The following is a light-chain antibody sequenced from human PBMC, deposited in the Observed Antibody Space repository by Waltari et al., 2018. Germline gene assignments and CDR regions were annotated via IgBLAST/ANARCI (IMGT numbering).Light chain of an antibody. J-gene: IGKJ1*01. CDR3: QQYNSYRT. Sequence: DIQMTQSPSTLSASIGDRVTITCRASQSISSWLAWYQQKPGKAPKLLIYKASSLESGVPSRISGSGSGTEFTLTISSLQPDDFGTYYCQQYNSYRTFGPGTKVEI. CDR2: KAS. V-gene: IGKV1-5*03. CDR1: QSISSW.